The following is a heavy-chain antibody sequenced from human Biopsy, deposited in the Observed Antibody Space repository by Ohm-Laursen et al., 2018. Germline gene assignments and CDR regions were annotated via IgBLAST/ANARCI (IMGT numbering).Heavy chain of an antibody. CDR2: ISYSRDT. CDR1: GGSISGSP. D-gene: IGHD1-26*01. V-gene: IGHV4-59*08. Sequence: SDTLSLTCTVSGGSISGSPWSWIRQAPGKGLEWIGYISYSRDTNYNPSLKSRLTISVDTSKNQFSLKLTSVTAADTAVYYCARHAPSYSGSYWRYFDLWGRGTLVTVSS. CDR3: ARHAPSYSGSYWRYFDL. J-gene: IGHJ2*01.